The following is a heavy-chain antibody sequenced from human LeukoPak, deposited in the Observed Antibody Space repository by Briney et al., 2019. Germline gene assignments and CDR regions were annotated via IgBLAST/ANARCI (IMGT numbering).Heavy chain of an antibody. D-gene: IGHD6-13*01. J-gene: IGHJ4*02. CDR2: IYYSGST. Sequence: KSSETLPLTCTVSGGSVSSGSCYWSWIRQPPGKGLEWIGYIYYSGSTNYNPSLKSRVTISVDTSKNQFSLKLSSVTAADTAVYYCATDSSSWSYFDYWGQGTLVTVSS. CDR3: ATDSSSWSYFDY. CDR1: GGSVSSGSCY. V-gene: IGHV4-61*01.